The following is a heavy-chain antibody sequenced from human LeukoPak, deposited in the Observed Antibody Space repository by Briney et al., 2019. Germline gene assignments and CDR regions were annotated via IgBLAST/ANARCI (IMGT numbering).Heavy chain of an antibody. CDR3: AILDYGDYQNGYYFDY. CDR2: IYPGDSDT. CDR1: GSRFTSFW. D-gene: IGHD4-17*01. J-gene: IGHJ4*02. Sequence: GEPLEISCQGSGSRFTSFWFGGVRQLHGKGLEWLGIIYPGDSDTRCSPSFQGQVTISADKSISTAYLQWSSLKASDTAMYYCAILDYGDYQNGYYFDYWGQGTLVTVSS. V-gene: IGHV5-51*01.